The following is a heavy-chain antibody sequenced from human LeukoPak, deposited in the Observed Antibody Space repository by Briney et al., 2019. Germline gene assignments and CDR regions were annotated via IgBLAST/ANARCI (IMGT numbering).Heavy chain of an antibody. CDR3: ARDHGNSYDY. CDR2: INPNSGGT. D-gene: IGHD5-18*01. CDR1: GYTLTAYY. J-gene: IGHJ4*02. Sequence: ASVKVSCKVAGYTLTAYYMHWVRQAPGQGLEWMGWINPNSGGTNYAQKFQGRVTMTRDTSISTVYMELSRLRSDDTAVFYCARDHGNSYDYWGQGTLVTVSS. V-gene: IGHV1-2*02.